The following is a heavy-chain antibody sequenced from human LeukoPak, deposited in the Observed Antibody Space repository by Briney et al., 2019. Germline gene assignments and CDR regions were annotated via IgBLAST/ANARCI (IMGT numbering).Heavy chain of an antibody. CDR1: GYTFTGYY. J-gene: IGHJ5*02. CDR2: INPNSGGT. Sequence: ASVKVSCKASGYTFTGYYMHWVRQAPGQGLEWMGWINPNSGGTNYAQKFQGRVTMTRETSISTAYMELSRLRSDDTAVYYCARTRIAAAGHNWFDPWGQGTLVTVSS. D-gene: IGHD6-13*01. CDR3: ARTRIAAAGHNWFDP. V-gene: IGHV1-2*02.